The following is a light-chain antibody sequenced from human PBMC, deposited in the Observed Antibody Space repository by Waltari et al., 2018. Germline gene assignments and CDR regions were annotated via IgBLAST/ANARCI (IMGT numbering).Light chain of an antibody. Sequence: EVVLTQSPASLSLSPGERATLSCRASQTVSGYLAWYQQKPGQAPRLLIYDVSRRATGIPARFRGSDSAPDFTLTIDSLEPEDLAVYYCQYSSTWPPVLTFGGGTKVEIK. CDR1: QTVSGY. CDR2: DVS. V-gene: IGKV3-11*01. J-gene: IGKJ4*01. CDR3: QYSSTWPPVLT.